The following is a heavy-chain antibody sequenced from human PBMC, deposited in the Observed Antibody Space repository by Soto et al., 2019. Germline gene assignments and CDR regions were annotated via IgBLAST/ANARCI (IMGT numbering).Heavy chain of an antibody. D-gene: IGHD6-13*01. CDR1: GGSFSGYY. J-gene: IGHJ5*02. V-gene: IGHV4-34*01. CDR2: INHSGST. Sequence: SETLSLTCAVYGGSFSGYYWSWIRQPPGKGLEWIGEINHSGSTNYNPSLKSRVTISVDTSKNQFSLKLSSVTAADTAVYYCARGRGQQLVRRSVRWFDPWGQGTLVTVSS. CDR3: ARGRGQQLVRRSVRWFDP.